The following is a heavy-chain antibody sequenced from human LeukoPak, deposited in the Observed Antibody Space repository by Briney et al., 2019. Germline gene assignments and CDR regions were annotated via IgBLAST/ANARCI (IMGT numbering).Heavy chain of an antibody. J-gene: IGHJ3*02. D-gene: IGHD6-19*01. CDR1: GYTFTTCG. CDR3: AREGTMAVVAAAAFDI. V-gene: IGHV1-18*01. Sequence: ASVKVSCKASGYTFTTCGISWVRQAPGQGLEWMGWISAYNGNTNYAQKLQGRVTMTTNTSTSTAYMELRSLRSDDTAVYYCAREGTMAVVAAAAFDIWGQGTMVTVSS. CDR2: ISAYNGNT.